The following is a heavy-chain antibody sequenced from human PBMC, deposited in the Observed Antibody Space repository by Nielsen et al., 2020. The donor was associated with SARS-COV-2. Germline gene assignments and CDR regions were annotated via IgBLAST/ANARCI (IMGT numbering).Heavy chain of an antibody. Sequence: GESLKISCAASGFIFSDYYMGWIRQAPRKGLEWVSYISSSATTIYYADSVRGRFTISRDNAKNSLYLQMDSLRAEDTAVYYCASSGWLDYWGQGTLVTVSS. CDR2: ISSSATTI. D-gene: IGHD6-19*01. CDR3: ASSGWLDY. CDR1: GFIFSDYY. V-gene: IGHV3-11*04. J-gene: IGHJ4*02.